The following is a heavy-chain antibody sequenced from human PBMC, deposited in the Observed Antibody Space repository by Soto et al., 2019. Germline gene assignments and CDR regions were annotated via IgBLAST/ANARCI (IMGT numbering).Heavy chain of an antibody. J-gene: IGHJ6*03. D-gene: IGHD6-6*01. CDR1: GGSISSYY. CDR2: IYYSGST. V-gene: IGHV4-59*01. CDR3: ASTARPGRSYYYYYRDV. Sequence: SETLSLTCTVSGGSISSYYWSWIRQPPGKGLEWIGYIYYSGSTNYNPSLKSRVTISVDTSKNQFSLKLSSVTAADTAVYYCASTARPGRSYYYYYRDVWGKGTTVTVSS.